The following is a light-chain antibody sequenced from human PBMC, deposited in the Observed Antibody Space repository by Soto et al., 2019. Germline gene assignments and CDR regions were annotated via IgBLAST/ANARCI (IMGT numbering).Light chain of an antibody. CDR2: DAS. CDR3: QQRSDWPPELT. CDR1: QSVRSS. Sequence: EIVFTQSPATLSLSPGDRATLSCRASQSVRSSLAWFQQKPGQAPRLLIYDASKRATGIPARFSGSASGADFTLTISSLEPGDFAVYYCQQRSDWPPELTFGGGTKVDIK. V-gene: IGKV3-11*01. J-gene: IGKJ4*01.